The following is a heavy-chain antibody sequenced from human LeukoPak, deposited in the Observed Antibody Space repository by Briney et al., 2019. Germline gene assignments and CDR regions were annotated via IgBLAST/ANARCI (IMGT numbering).Heavy chain of an antibody. J-gene: IGHJ4*02. CDR3: ARGQGEPYTYYYDSSGYYFDY. D-gene: IGHD3-22*01. CDR2: ISSSGGTI. V-gene: IGHV3-11*01. CDR1: GFTFSDYY. Sequence: PGGSLRLSCAASGFTFSDYYMSWLRQAPGKGLEWVSYISSSGGTIYYADSVKGRFTISRDNAKNSLYLQMNSLRAEDTAVYYCARGQGEPYTYYYDSSGYYFDYWGQGTLVTVSS.